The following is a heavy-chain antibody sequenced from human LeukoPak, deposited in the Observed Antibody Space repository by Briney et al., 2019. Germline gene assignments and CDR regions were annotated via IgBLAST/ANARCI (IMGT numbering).Heavy chain of an antibody. CDR1: GGSISSGDYY. J-gene: IGHJ4*02. Sequence: SETLSLTCSVSGGSISSGDYYWSWIRQPPGKGLEWIGYIYYSGSTYYNPSLKSRVTISVDASKNQFSLKLSSVTAADTAVYYCAKQLGYCSDGSCYFPYWGQGTLVTVSS. CDR2: IYYSGST. D-gene: IGHD2-15*01. V-gene: IGHV4-30-4*01. CDR3: AKQLGYCSDGSCYFPY.